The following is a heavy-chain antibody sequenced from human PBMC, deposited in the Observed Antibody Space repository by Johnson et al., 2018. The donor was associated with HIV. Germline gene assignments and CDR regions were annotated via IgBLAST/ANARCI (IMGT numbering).Heavy chain of an antibody. CDR1: GFTFSSYA. CDR3: AKEGQLGDAFDI. D-gene: IGHD6-6*01. J-gene: IGHJ3*02. V-gene: IGHV3-23*04. Sequence: VQLVESGGGLVQPGGSLRLSCAASGFTFSSYAMSWVRQAPGKGLEWVSYISSSGGSTYYADSVKGRFTISRDNSKHTLYLQMNSLRAEDTAVYYCAKEGQLGDAFDIWGQGTMVTVSS. CDR2: ISSSGGST.